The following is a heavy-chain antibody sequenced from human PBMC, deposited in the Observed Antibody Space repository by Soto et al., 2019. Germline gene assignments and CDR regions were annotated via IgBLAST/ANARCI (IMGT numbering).Heavy chain of an antibody. CDR2: IDHSGST. CDR1: GGPISSCGYS. V-gene: IGHV4-30-2*01. Sequence: QLQLQESGSGLVKPSQTLSLTCAVAGGPISSCGYSWSWIRQPPGKGLERIGYIDHSGSTYYTLSLKSRVTISVDRSKHQFSLKLSAVTAADTAVYYGARGGLLRDYACDIWGQGTMVTVAS. J-gene: IGHJ3*02. CDR3: ARGGLLRDYACDI.